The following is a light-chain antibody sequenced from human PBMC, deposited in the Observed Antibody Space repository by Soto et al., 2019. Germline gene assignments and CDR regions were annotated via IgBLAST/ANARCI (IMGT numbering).Light chain of an antibody. CDR3: QQYNKWPIT. J-gene: IGKJ5*01. CDR2: GAS. Sequence: TVLTQSPGTRSLSPGERATLSCRASQSVSSNFLAWYQEKLGQAPRLLIYGASKRATGIPDRFSGSGSGTDFTLTISSLQSEDSAFYYCQQYNKWPITFGQGTRLEIK. V-gene: IGKV3-20*01. CDR1: QSVSSNF.